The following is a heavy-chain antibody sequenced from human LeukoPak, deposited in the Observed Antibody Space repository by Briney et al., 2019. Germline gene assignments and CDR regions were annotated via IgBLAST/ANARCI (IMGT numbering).Heavy chain of an antibody. CDR1: GFTFSNSV. CDR2: INWSGGRT. D-gene: IGHD1/OR15-1a*01. J-gene: IGHJ4*02. Sequence: GGSLRLSCATSGFTFSNSVMSWVRQAPGKGLEWVSGINWSGGRTGYADSLKGRFTISRDNAKNTLYLQMNSLRDEDTALYYCARDLTTSDNWGQGTLVTVSS. CDR3: ARDLTTSDN. V-gene: IGHV3-20*04.